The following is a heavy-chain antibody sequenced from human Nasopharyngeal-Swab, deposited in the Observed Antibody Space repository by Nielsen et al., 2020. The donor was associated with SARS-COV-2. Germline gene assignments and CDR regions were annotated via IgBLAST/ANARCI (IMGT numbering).Heavy chain of an antibody. Sequence: RQAPGKGLEWVSSISSSSSYIYYADSVKGRFTISRDNAKNSLCLQMNSLRAEDTAVYYCARGNGQMDYWGQGTLVTVSS. J-gene: IGHJ4*02. CDR3: ARGNGQMDY. D-gene: IGHD5-24*01. CDR2: ISSSSSYI. V-gene: IGHV3-21*01.